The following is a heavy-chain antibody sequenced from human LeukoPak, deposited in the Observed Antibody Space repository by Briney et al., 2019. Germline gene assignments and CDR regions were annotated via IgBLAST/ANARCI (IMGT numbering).Heavy chain of an antibody. J-gene: IGHJ4*02. V-gene: IGHV4-4*07. CDR1: GGSISSYY. D-gene: IGHD6-13*01. Sequence: SESPSLTCTVSGGSISSYYWSGIRQPARKGLEWIGRFYTRGSTNYNPSLKSRVTSLVDTSKNQFSLRLSSVTAADTAVYYCASGSSSWGILPNYYFDYWGQGTLVTVSS. CDR3: ASGSSSWGILPNYYFDY. CDR2: FYTRGST.